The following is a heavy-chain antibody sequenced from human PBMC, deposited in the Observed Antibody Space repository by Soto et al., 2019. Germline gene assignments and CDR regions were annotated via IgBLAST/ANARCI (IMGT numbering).Heavy chain of an antibody. D-gene: IGHD1-26*01. J-gene: IGHJ4*02. CDR2: MNPNSGNT. CDR1: GYTFTSYD. Sequence: QVQLVQSGAEVKKPGASVKVSCKASGYTFTSYDINWVRQATGQGLEWMGWMNPNSGNTGYAQKFQGRVTMTRNTSISTAYMELSSLRSEDTAVYYCARSSGSYWGRAWFFDYWGQGTLVTVSS. V-gene: IGHV1-8*01. CDR3: ARSSGSYWGRAWFFDY.